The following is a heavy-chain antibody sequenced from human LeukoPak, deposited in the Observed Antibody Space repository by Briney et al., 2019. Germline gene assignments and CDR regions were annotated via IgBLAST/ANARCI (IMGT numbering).Heavy chain of an antibody. CDR2: IIPIFGTA. Sequence: ASVKVSCKASGGTFSSYAISWVRQAPGQGLEWMGGIIPIFGTANYAQKFQGRVTITADKSTSTAYMELSSLRSEDTAVYYCARAFDDSSGLDYWGQGTLVTVSS. J-gene: IGHJ4*02. CDR1: GGTFSSYA. CDR3: ARAFDDSSGLDY. D-gene: IGHD3-22*01. V-gene: IGHV1-69*06.